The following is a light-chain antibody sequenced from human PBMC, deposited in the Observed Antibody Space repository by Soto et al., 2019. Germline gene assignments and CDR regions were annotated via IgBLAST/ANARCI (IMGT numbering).Light chain of an antibody. CDR3: SLDTTSSTLDVL. J-gene: IGLJ2*01. CDR1: SSDVGDYNY. Sequence: QSALTQPASVSGSPGPSITISCTGTSSDVGDYNYVSWYQHHPGKAPKLIIYEVSNRPSGVSKRFSGSMSGNTASLTNSCLQAEDEADDYCSLDTTSSTLDVLFGGGTKVTVL. V-gene: IGLV2-14*01. CDR2: EVS.